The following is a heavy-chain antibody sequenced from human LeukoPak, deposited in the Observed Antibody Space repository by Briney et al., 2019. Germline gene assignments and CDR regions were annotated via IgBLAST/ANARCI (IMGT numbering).Heavy chain of an antibody. CDR3: AKDLTIFGVVSYFDY. V-gene: IGHV3-23*01. D-gene: IGHD3-3*01. CDR1: GFTFSSYA. Sequence: GGSLRLSCAASGFTFSSYAMSWVRQAPGKGLEWLSDISGSGGSTYYADSVKGRFTISRNNSKNTLYLQMNSPRAEDTAVYYCAKDLTIFGVVSYFDYWGQRTLVTVSS. J-gene: IGHJ4*02. CDR2: ISGSGGST.